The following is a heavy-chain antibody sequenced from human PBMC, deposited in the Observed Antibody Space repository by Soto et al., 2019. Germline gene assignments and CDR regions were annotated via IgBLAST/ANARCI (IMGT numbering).Heavy chain of an antibody. CDR3: ARVHSLDYYGMDV. Sequence: LRLSCAASGFTFSSYWMHWVRQAPGKGLVWVSRINPDGSSTSYADSVKGRFTISRDNAKNTLYLQMNSLRVEDTALYYCARVHSLDYYGMDVWGQGTTVTVSS. CDR1: GFTFSSYW. J-gene: IGHJ6*02. D-gene: IGHD5-18*01. V-gene: IGHV3-74*01. CDR2: INPDGSST.